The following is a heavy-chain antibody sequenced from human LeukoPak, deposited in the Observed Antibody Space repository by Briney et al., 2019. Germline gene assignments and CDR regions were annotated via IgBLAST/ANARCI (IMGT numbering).Heavy chain of an antibody. D-gene: IGHD6-13*01. Sequence: PGGSLRLSCVASGFTFSSYWMSWVRQAPGKGLEWVANIKLDGSEKHYVDSVKGRFTISRDNSKNTLYLQMNSLRAEDTAVYYCAKAPRGIAAAGTEYFQHWGQGTLVTVSS. V-gene: IGHV3-7*03. CDR1: GFTFSSYW. CDR2: IKLDGSEK. J-gene: IGHJ1*01. CDR3: AKAPRGIAAAGTEYFQH.